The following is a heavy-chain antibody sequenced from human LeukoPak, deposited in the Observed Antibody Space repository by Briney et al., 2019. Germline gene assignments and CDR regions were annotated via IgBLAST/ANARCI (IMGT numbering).Heavy chain of an antibody. CDR3: AKAPRWFGELAE. V-gene: IGHV3-74*01. CDR2: IISDGTTT. CDR1: GFPLYNFW. Sequence: GGSLRHSCTASGFPLYNFWMHWVRQVPGKGLVWVSRIISDGTTTTYADSVKGRFTISRDNAKNTLYLQMNSLRAEDTAVYYCAKAPRWFGELAEWSQGTLVTVSS. J-gene: IGHJ4*02. D-gene: IGHD3-10*01.